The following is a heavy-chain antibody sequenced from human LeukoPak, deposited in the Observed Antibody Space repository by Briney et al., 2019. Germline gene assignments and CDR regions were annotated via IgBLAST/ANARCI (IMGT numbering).Heavy chain of an antibody. CDR1: GFTFSNYA. CDR2: ISFYENKK. CDR3: ARDGPPYCAADCPPTFDF. D-gene: IGHD2-21*02. Sequence: GGSLRLSCAASGFTFSNYAMHWVRQSPGKGLEWVAVISFYENKKYYADSVKGRFTISRDNSKNTMYLQMNSLRGEDSSIYYCARDGPPYCAADCPPTFDFWGQGILVSVSS. V-gene: IGHV3-30*04. J-gene: IGHJ4*02.